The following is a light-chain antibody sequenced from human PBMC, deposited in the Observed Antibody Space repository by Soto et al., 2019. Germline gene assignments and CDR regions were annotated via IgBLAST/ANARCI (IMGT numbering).Light chain of an antibody. V-gene: IGLV3-21*02. CDR1: NIGSKS. J-gene: IGLJ1*01. CDR3: QVWDSSSDHLYV. CDR2: DDS. Sequence: SYALTQPPSLSVAPGQTGMITCGGNNIGSKSVHWYQQKPGQAPVLVVYDDSDRPSGIPERFSGSNSGNTATLTISRVEAGDEADYYCQVWDSSSDHLYVFGTGTKVTVL.